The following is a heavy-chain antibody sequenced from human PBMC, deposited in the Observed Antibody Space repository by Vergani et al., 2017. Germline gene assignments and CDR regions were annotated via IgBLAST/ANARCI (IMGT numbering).Heavy chain of an antibody. CDR3: AKDHYDFWSGYPNLSPFDL. J-gene: IGHJ2*01. CDR1: GFTFADYA. Sequence: EVQLVESGGGLVQPCRSLRLSCAASGFTFADYAMHWVRQAPGKGLEWVSGISWNSGSIGYADSVKGRFTISRDNAKNSLYLQMNSLRAEDTALYYCAKDHYDFWSGYPNLSPFDLWGRGTLVTVSS. V-gene: IGHV3-9*01. CDR2: ISWNSGSI. D-gene: IGHD3-3*01.